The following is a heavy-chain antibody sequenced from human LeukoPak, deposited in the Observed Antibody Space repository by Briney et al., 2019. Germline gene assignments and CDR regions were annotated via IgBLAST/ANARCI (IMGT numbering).Heavy chain of an antibody. D-gene: IGHD1-7*01. CDR3: ARGSRELYYFDY. CDR1: GGSISSYY. Sequence: SETLSLTCTVSGGSISSYYWSWIRPPPGKGLGWIGYIYYSGRTKYNPSLKSRVTISVDASKTQFTLKLNSVTAADTAVYYCARGSRELYYFDYWGQGTLVTVSS. J-gene: IGHJ4*02. V-gene: IGHV4-59*01. CDR2: IYYSGRT.